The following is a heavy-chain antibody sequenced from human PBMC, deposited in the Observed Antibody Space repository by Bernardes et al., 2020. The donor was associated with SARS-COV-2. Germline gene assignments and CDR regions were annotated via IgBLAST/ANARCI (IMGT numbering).Heavy chain of an antibody. CDR1: GFTFSSCC. Sequence: GGSLRLSCAASGFTFSSCCMHWVRRAPGKGLVWVSRINSDGSNTIYADSVKGRFTISRDNAKNTLYLQMNSLRAEDTAVYYCAREMPYRGVGAADYWGQGTLVTVSS. V-gene: IGHV3-74*01. D-gene: IGHD1-26*01. CDR2: INSDGSNT. J-gene: IGHJ4*02. CDR3: AREMPYRGVGAADY.